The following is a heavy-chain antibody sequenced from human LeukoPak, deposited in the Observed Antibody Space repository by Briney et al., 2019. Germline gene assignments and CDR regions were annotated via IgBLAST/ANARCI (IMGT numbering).Heavy chain of an antibody. CDR1: GFTFSTFG. D-gene: IGHD5-12*01. Sequence: GGSLRLSCAASGFTFSTFGMHWVRQAPGKGLEWVTFIRYDGSHKNYADSVKGRFTISRDDSKNTLYLLMNSLRPEDTAVYYCAKDFYGGFGGYDSYFFDFWGQGTLVTVSS. J-gene: IGHJ4*02. V-gene: IGHV3-30*02. CDR2: IRYDGSHK. CDR3: AKDFYGGFGGYDSYFFDF.